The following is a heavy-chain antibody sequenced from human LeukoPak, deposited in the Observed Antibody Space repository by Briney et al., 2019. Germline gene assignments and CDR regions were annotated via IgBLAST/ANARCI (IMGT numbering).Heavy chain of an antibody. CDR3: ASPSHCTSDSCQKYFDY. CDR1: GDSISSISHY. J-gene: IGHJ4*02. V-gene: IGHV4-39*01. Sequence: PSETLSLTCTVSGDSISSISHYWGWIRQPPGKGLEWIGSIFYGGSIYYNPSLKSRVTISIDTSRNQFSLKLSSVTAADTAVYYCASPSHCTSDSCQKYFDYWGQGTLVTVSS. D-gene: IGHD2-2*01. CDR2: IFYGGSI.